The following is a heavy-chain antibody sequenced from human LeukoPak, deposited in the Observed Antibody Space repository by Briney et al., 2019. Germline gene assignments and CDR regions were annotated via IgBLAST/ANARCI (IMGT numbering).Heavy chain of an antibody. D-gene: IGHD3-10*01. CDR3: ARDRRKVRGVIGGYSMDV. J-gene: IGHJ6*02. V-gene: IGHV3-21*01. Sequence: GGSLRLSCAASGFTFSSYSMNWVRQAPGKGLEWVSSISSSSSYIYYADSVKGRFTISRDNAKNSLYLQMNSLRAEDTAVYYCARDRRKVRGVIGGYSMDVWGQGTTVTVSS. CDR1: GFTFSSYS. CDR2: ISSSSSYI.